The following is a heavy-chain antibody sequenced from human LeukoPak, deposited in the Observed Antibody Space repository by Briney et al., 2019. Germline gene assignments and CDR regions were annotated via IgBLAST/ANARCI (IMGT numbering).Heavy chain of an antibody. V-gene: IGHV6-1*01. CDR2: TYYRSKWYN. CDR1: GDSVSSNSAA. Sequence: SQTLSLTCAVSGDSVSSNSAAWNWIRQSPSRGLEWLGRTYYRSKWYNDYAVSVKSRITINPDTSKNQFSLQLNSVTPEDTAVYYCTRVSSSGATNPNAFDIWGQGTMVTVSS. J-gene: IGHJ3*02. D-gene: IGHD1-26*01. CDR3: TRVSSSGATNPNAFDI.